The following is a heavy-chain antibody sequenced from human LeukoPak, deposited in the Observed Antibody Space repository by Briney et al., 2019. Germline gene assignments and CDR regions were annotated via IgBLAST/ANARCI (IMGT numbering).Heavy chain of an antibody. CDR3: ARGYSSDWYFDC. V-gene: IGHV3-11*04. J-gene: IGHJ4*02. D-gene: IGHD6-25*01. CDR1: GFTFSDYY. Sequence: PGGSLRLSCVASGFTFSDYYMNWIRQAPGKGLEWDSYISSSGSTIYYADSVKGRFTISRDNAKNSLYLQMNSLRAEDTAVYYCARGYSSDWYFDCWGQGTLVPVSS. CDR2: ISSSGSTI.